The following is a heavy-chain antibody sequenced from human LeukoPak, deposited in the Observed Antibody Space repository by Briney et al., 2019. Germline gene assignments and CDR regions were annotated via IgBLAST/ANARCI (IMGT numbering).Heavy chain of an antibody. CDR1: GGLLSEYH. CDR2: INHSGST. V-gene: IGHV4-34*01. Sequence: PSGTLSHTCAVYGGLLSEYHWSWIRPPPGKGLEGIGEINHSGSTNYKPSLKSRVAISVDTSQSELSLRLSSVTAAGTAVHYCAGGVGACPYNWFDPWGQGTLVTVSS. J-gene: IGHJ5*02. D-gene: IGHD1-26*01. CDR3: AGGVGACPYNWFDP.